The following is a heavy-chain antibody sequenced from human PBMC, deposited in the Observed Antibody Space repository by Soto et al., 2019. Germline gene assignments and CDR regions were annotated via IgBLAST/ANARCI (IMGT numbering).Heavy chain of an antibody. V-gene: IGHV4-39*01. CDR2: IYYSGNT. D-gene: IGHD3-22*01. CDR3: VRHRSSRGYYLDY. CDR1: GGSISSRSYY. Sequence: QLQLQESGPGLVKPSETLPLTCAVSGGSISSRSYYWGWIRQPPGKGLEWIGSIYYSGNTFYNPSLKSRLTRTVDTSKNQFALRLSSVTAADTAVFYCVRHRSSRGYYLDYWGQGTLVTVSS. J-gene: IGHJ4*02.